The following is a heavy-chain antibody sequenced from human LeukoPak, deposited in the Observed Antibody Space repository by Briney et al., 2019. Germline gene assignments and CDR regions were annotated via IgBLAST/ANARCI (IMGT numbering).Heavy chain of an antibody. CDR2: ISAYNGNT. V-gene: IGHV1-18*01. D-gene: IGHD3-9*01. CDR3: ARDVRLRYFVWGGGY. Sequence: ASVKVSCKASGYTFTSYGISWVRQAPGQGLEWMGWISAYNGNTNYAQKLQGRVTMTTDTSTSTAYMELRSLRSDDTAVYYCARDVRLRYFVWGGGYWGQGTLVTVSS. CDR1: GYTFTSYG. J-gene: IGHJ4*02.